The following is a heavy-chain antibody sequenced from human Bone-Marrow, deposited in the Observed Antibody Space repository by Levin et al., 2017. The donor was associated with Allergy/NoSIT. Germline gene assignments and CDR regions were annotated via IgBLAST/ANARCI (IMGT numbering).Heavy chain of an antibody. CDR2: IYWDDDK. D-gene: IGHD2-15*01. V-gene: IGHV2-5*02. CDR3: AYTPGRGYVDS. J-gene: IGHJ4*02. Sequence: SGPTLVKPTQALTLTCTFSGFSLNTGRGGVGWIRQPPGKALEWLALIYWDDDKRLSPSLKSRLTITKDTSKNQVVLTLTDMDPVDTATYYCAYTPGRGYVDSWGQGALVTVSS. CDR1: GFSLNTGRGG.